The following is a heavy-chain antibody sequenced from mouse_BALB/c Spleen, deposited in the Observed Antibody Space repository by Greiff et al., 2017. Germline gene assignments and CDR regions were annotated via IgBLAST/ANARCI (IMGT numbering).Heavy chain of an antibody. CDR2: IWAGGST. J-gene: IGHJ3*01. CDR1: GFSLTSYG. CDR3: ARGYYGSSLAY. Sequence: QVQLKESGPGLVAPSQSLSITCTVSGFSLTSYGVHWVHQPPGKGLEWLGVIWAGGSTNYNSALMSRLSISKDNSKSQVFLKMNSLQTDDTAMYYCARGYYGSSLAYWGQGTLVTVSA. D-gene: IGHD1-1*01. V-gene: IGHV2-9*02.